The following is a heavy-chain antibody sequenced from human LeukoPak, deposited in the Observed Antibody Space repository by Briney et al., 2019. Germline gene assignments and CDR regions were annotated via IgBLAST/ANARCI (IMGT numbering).Heavy chain of an antibody. J-gene: IGHJ5*02. CDR1: GFTLSSYS. CDR2: ISSSSSYI. D-gene: IGHD6-13*01. Sequence: PGGSLRLSCAASGFTLSSYSMNWVRQAPGKGLEWVSSISSSSSYIYYADSVKGRFTISRDNAKNSLYLQMNSLRAEDTAVYYCARGKLQAAASGPWFDPWGQGTLVTVSS. V-gene: IGHV3-21*01. CDR3: ARGKLQAAASGPWFDP.